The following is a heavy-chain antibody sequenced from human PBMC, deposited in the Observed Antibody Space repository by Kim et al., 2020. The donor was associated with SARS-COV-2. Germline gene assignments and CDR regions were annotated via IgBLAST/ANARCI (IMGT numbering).Heavy chain of an antibody. Sequence: SETLSLTCTVSDGSISSGAFYWSWIRQHPGKGLEWIGSIYYTGSTYYNPSLKSRLIISIDTSKKQFSLKLSSVTATDTAVYYCARDVTASGHFDYWGQGTLVTVSS. J-gene: IGHJ4*02. V-gene: IGHV4-31*03. D-gene: IGHD1-26*01. CDR3: ARDVTASGHFDY. CDR1: DGSISSGAFY. CDR2: IYYTGST.